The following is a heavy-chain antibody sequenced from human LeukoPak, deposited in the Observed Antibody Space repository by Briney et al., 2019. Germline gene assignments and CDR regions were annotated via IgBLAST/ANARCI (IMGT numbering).Heavy chain of an antibody. V-gene: IGHV4-59*01. J-gene: IGHJ5*02. CDR2: IHSIGGT. CDR3: ARGHDYYYSGRQSWFAP. CDR1: GGSISDYY. D-gene: IGHD3-10*01. Sequence: SETLSLTCTVSGGSISDYYWTWIRQPPEKGLEWIGYIHSIGGTNYNPSLKSRVTISVDTSKNQFSLKLSSVTAADTAFYYCARGHDYYYSGRQSWFAPWGQGTLVTVSS.